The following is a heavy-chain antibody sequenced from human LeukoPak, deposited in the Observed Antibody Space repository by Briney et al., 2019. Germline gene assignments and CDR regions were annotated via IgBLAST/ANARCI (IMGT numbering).Heavy chain of an antibody. CDR1: GFTFNDYA. CDR3: ATGPEAAGRAPPGY. D-gene: IGHD6-13*01. CDR2: ISWNSDSI. J-gene: IGHJ4*02. V-gene: IGHV3-9*01. Sequence: PGGSLRLSCAASGFTFNDYAMHWVRQAPGKGLEWVSCISWNSDSIGYADSVKGRFTISRDNAKNSLYLQMNSLRAEDTALYYCATGPEAAGRAPPGYWGQGTLVTVSS.